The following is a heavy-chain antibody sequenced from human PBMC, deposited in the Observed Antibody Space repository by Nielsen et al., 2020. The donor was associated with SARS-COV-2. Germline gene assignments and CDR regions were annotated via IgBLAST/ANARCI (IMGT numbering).Heavy chain of an antibody. CDR1: GFTFSSYG. Sequence: GESLKISCVASGFTFSSYGMHWVRQAPGKGLEWVAVISYDGSNKYYADSVKGRFTISRDNSKNTLYLQMNSLRAEDTAVYYCAKSHYGMDVWGQGTTVTVSS. CDR3: AKSHYGMDV. V-gene: IGHV3-30*18. CDR2: ISYDGSNK. J-gene: IGHJ6*02.